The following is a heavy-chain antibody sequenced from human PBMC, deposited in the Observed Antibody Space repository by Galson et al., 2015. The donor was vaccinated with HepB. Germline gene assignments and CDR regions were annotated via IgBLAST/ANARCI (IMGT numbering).Heavy chain of an antibody. CDR1: DDSITNYY. V-gene: IGHV4-59*03. Sequence: SETLSLTCTVSDDSITNYYWSWIRQPPGKGLEWIGYISYSGRTNYNPSLKSRVTISADTSNNQFSLRLSSVTTADTAVYYCAQNYDDFLYFVYLAYWGQGTLVTVSS. CDR3: AQNYDDFLYFVYLAY. D-gene: IGHD4-17*01. CDR2: ISYSGRT. J-gene: IGHJ4*02.